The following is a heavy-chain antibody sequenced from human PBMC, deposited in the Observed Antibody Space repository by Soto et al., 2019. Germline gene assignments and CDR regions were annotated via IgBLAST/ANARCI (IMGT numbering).Heavy chain of an antibody. D-gene: IGHD4-17*01. CDR3: ARHGDYVGYYYGMDV. CDR1: GGTFSSYA. V-gene: IGHV1-69*06. CDR2: IIPIFGTA. J-gene: IGHJ6*02. Sequence: QVQLVQSGAEVKKPGSSVKVSCKASGGTFSSYAISGDRQAPGHGLEWMGGIIPIFGTANYATKFQGRVKITADKSTSPAYMELSSLSSEDTAVYYCARHGDYVGYYYGMDVWGQGTTVTVSS.